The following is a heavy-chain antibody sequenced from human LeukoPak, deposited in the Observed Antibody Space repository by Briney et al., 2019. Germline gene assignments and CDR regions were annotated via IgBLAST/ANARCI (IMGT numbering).Heavy chain of an antibody. D-gene: IGHD6-13*01. CDR3: ARREAEYDY. V-gene: IGHV4-61*05. CDR1: GGSISSSSYY. Sequence: SETLSLTCTVSGGSISSSSYYWGWIRQPPGKGLEWIGYIYYSGSTNYNPSLKSRVTISVDTSKNQFSLKLSSVTAADTAVYYCARREAEYDYWGQGTLVTVSS. CDR2: IYYSGST. J-gene: IGHJ4*02.